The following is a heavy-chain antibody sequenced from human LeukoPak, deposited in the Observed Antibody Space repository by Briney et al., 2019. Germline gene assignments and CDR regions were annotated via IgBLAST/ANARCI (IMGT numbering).Heavy chain of an antibody. CDR1: GGSISSYY. Sequence: PSETLSLTCTVSGGSISSYYWSWIRQPPVKGLEWIGYIYYSGSTNYNPSLKSRVTISVDTSKNQFSLKLSSVTAADTAVYYCARDRTMTPYYYYYGMDVWGQGTTVTVSS. J-gene: IGHJ6*02. V-gene: IGHV4-59*01. CDR3: ARDRTMTPYYYYYGMDV. CDR2: IYYSGST. D-gene: IGHD4-17*01.